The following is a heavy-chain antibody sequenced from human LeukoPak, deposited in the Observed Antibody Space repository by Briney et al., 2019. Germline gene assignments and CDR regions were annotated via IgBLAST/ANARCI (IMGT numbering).Heavy chain of an antibody. V-gene: IGHV3-23*01. CDR1: GFTFSSYG. CDR3: AKEYTGTFSPFPSYFDN. CDR2: ISAGGDT. J-gene: IGHJ4*02. Sequence: AGGSLRLSCAASGFTFSSYGMSWVRQAPGKGLEWVSTISAGGDTYYADSVKGRFTISRDNSKNTLYLQMNSLRAEDTAIYYCAKEYTGTFSPFPSYFDNWGQGTLVTVSS. D-gene: IGHD1-26*01.